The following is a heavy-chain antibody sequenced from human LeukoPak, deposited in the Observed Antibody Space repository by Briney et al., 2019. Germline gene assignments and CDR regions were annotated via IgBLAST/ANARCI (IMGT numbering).Heavy chain of an antibody. CDR3: ARTSLAARFDY. CDR2: IYHSGST. Sequence: PSETLSLTCTVSGGSISSGGYYWSWIRQPPGKGLEWIGYIYHSGSTYYNPSLKSRVTISVDRSKNQFSLKLSSVTAADTAVYYCARTSLAARFDYWGQGTLVTVSS. CDR1: GGSISSGGYY. V-gene: IGHV4-30-2*01. D-gene: IGHD6-6*01. J-gene: IGHJ4*02.